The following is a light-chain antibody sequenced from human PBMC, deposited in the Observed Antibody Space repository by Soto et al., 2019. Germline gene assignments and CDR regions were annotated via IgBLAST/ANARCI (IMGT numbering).Light chain of an antibody. CDR2: DAS. J-gene: IGKJ1*01. CDR3: HHWET. CDR1: QSVSSY. V-gene: IGKV3-11*01. Sequence: EIVLTQSPATLSLSPGERATLSCRASQSVSSYLAWYQQKPGQAPRLLIYDASNRATGIPARFSGSGSGTDFTLTVSSLGPEDFAVYYCHHWETFRQGTKVDIK.